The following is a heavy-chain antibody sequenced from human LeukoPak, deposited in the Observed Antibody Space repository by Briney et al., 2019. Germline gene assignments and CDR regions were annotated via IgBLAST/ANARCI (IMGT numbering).Heavy chain of an antibody. CDR3: ARAPAGDHWYFDL. V-gene: IGHV4-39*07. CDR1: GGSISSSSYY. D-gene: IGHD1-14*01. Sequence: SETLSLTCNVSGGSISSSSYYWGWIRQPPGKGLEWIGSIYYSGSTYYNPSLRSRVTISVDTSKNQFSLKLSSVTAADTAVYYCARAPAGDHWYFDLWGRGTLVTVSS. J-gene: IGHJ2*01. CDR2: IYYSGST.